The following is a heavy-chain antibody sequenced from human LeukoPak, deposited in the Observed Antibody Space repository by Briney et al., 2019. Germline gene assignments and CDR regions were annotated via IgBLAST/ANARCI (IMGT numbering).Heavy chain of an antibody. Sequence: GGSLRLSCAASGFTFSSYAMSWVRQAPGKGLEWVSAISGSGGSTYYADSVKGRFTISRDNSKNTLYLQMNSLRAEDTAVYYCARDLVVGANKYYFDYWGQGTLVTVSS. D-gene: IGHD1-26*01. J-gene: IGHJ4*02. CDR1: GFTFSSYA. CDR3: ARDLVVGANKYYFDY. CDR2: ISGSGGST. V-gene: IGHV3-23*01.